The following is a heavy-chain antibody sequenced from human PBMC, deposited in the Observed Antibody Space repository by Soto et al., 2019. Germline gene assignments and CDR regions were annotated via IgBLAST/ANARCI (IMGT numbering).Heavy chain of an antibody. CDR1: GFTFSSYG. Sequence: QVQLVESGGGVVQPGRSLRLSCAASGFTFSSYGMHWVRQAPGKGLEWVAVIWYDGSNKYYADSVKGRFTISRDNSKNTLYLQMNSLRAEDTAVYYCALEMSGPQDYWGQGTLVTVSS. J-gene: IGHJ4*02. CDR2: IWYDGSNK. V-gene: IGHV3-33*01. CDR3: ALEMSGPQDY.